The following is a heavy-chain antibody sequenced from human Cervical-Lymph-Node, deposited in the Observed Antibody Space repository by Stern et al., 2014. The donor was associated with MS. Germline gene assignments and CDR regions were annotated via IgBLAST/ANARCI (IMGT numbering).Heavy chain of an antibody. D-gene: IGHD6-13*01. J-gene: IGHJ4*02. V-gene: IGHV1-69*01. CDR1: GGTFSTFD. Sequence: VPLVESGAEVKKPGSSMKVSCKASGGTFSTFDIIWVRQAPGKGLELLGWISPLFVTTKYLQKFQGRVTMTADESTSPAYMDLNSLRSEDTSVYYCARHQGGIAANWGQGTLVTVSS. CDR3: ARHQGGIAAN. CDR2: ISPLFVTT.